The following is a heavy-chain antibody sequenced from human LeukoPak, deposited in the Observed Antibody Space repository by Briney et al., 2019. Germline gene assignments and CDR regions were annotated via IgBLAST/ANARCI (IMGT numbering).Heavy chain of an antibody. CDR2: INPNSGGT. D-gene: IGHD6-13*01. V-gene: IGHV1-2*02. CDR1: GYTFTGYY. Sequence: ASAKVSCKXSGYTFTGYYMHWVRQAPGQGLEWMGWINPNSGGTNYAQKFQGRVTMTRDTSISTAYMELSRLRSDDTAVYYCARDSPGIAAAGHDYWGQGTLVTVSS. J-gene: IGHJ4*02. CDR3: ARDSPGIAAAGHDY.